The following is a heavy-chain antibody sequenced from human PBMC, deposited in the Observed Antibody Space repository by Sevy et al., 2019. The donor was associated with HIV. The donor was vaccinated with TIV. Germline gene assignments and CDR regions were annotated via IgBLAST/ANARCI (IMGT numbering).Heavy chain of an antibody. D-gene: IGHD3-3*01. V-gene: IGHV4-59*13. CDR1: GDSTTSSF. CDR3: GRDGGLRFLEGRYYNYGFDV. Sequence: SETLSLTCTVSGDSTTSSFRSWIRQPPGKGLEWIGYIFDNRSTNYNPSLKNRVTISGGTSKNQFSLKLTSVTAADTAVYYCGRDGGLRFLEGRYYNYGFDVWGQGTTVTVSS. J-gene: IGHJ6*02. CDR2: IFDNRST.